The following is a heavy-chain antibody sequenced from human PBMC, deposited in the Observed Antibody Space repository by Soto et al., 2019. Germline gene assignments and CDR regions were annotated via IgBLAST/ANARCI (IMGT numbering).Heavy chain of an antibody. Sequence: ASVKVSCKASGYTFTSYAMHWVRQAPGQRLEWMGWINAGNGNTKYSQKFQGRVTITRDTSASTAYMELSSLRSEDTAVYYCARIMVYAIERSRDYYYMDVWGKGTTVTVSS. CDR3: ARIMVYAIERSRDYYYMDV. CDR1: GYTFTSYA. CDR2: INAGNGNT. V-gene: IGHV1-3*01. J-gene: IGHJ6*03. D-gene: IGHD2-8*01.